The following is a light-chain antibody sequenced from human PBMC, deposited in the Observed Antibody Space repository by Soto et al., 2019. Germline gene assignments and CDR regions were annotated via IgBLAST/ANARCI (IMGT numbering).Light chain of an antibody. CDR2: GNT. CDR1: SSNIGAGSD. V-gene: IGLV1-40*01. CDR3: QPYDTALGGYVV. J-gene: IGLJ2*01. Sequence: QSVLTQPPSVSGAPGQRVTISCTGSSSNIGAGSDVHWYQQLPGTAPKLLIYGNTNRPSGVPDRFSASKSGTSASLAITGPQAEEEADYTCQPYDTALGGYVVFGGGPK.